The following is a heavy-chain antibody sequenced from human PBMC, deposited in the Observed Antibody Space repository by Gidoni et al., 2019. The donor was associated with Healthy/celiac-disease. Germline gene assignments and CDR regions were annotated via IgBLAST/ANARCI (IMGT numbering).Heavy chain of an antibody. J-gene: IGHJ6*02. D-gene: IGHD3-3*01. V-gene: IGHV3-30-3*01. CDR2: ISYDGSNK. CDR1: SFTFSSYA. Sequence: QVQLVESGGGVVQPGRSLRLSCAASSFTFSSYAMHWVRQAPGKGLEWVAVISYDGSNKYYADSVKGRFTISRDNSKNTLYLQMNSLRAEDTAVYYCARESGVLFYYYYGMDVWGQGTTVTVSS. CDR3: ARESGVLFYYYYGMDV.